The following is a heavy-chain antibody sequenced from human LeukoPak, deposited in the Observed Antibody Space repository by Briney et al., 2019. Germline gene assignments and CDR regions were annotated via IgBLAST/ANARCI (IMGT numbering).Heavy chain of an antibody. Sequence: GASVKVSCKASGYTFTSYAMNWVRQASGQGLEWMGWINTNTGNPTYAQGFTGRFVFSLDTSVSTAYLQVSNLRAEDTAVYYCAKVAPMIRGPYYFYYMEVWDKGTTVTVSS. D-gene: IGHD3-10*01. CDR1: GYTFTSYA. CDR2: INTNTGNP. CDR3: AKVAPMIRGPYYFYYMEV. J-gene: IGHJ6*03. V-gene: IGHV7-4-1*02.